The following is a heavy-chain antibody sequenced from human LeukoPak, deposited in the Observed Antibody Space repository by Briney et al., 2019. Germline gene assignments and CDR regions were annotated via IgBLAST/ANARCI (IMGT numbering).Heavy chain of an antibody. CDR1: GFTFSSHW. J-gene: IGHJ4*02. Sequence: GGSLRLSCAASGFTFSSHWMSWVRQAPGKGLEWVANIKKDGSEKYYVDAVKGRFTISRDNAKTSLYLQMNSLRAEDTAVYYCAKDPGGSSGYYLDYWGQGTLVTVSS. CDR2: IKKDGSEK. D-gene: IGHD3-22*01. V-gene: IGHV3-7*01. CDR3: AKDPGGSSGYYLDY.